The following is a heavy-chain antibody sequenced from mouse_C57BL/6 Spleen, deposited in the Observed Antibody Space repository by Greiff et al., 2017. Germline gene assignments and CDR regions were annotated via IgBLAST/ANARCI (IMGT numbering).Heavy chain of an antibody. V-gene: IGHV1-62-2*01. CDR1: GYTFTEYT. J-gene: IGHJ4*01. D-gene: IGHD2-1*01. Sequence: QVQLKQSGAELVKPGASVKLSCKASGYTFTEYTIHWVKQRSGQGLEWIGWFYPGSGSIKYNEKFKDKATLTADKSSSTVYMELSRLTSEDSAVYFCARHEEEGYGNYGGDAMDYWGQGTSVTVSS. CDR2: FYPGSGSI. CDR3: ARHEEEGYGNYGGDAMDY.